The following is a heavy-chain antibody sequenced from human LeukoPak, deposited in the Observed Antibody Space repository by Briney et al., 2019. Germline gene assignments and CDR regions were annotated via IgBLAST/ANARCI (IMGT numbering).Heavy chain of an antibody. Sequence: KTGGSLRLSCAASGFTFSSYSMNWVRQAPGKGLEWVSSISSSSSYIYYADSVKGRFTISRDNTKNSLYLQMNSLRAEDTAVYYCAREVDTARTGRIWFDPWGQGTLVTVSS. V-gene: IGHV3-21*01. CDR3: AREVDTARTGRIWFDP. D-gene: IGHD5-18*01. CDR1: GFTFSSYS. J-gene: IGHJ5*02. CDR2: ISSSSSYI.